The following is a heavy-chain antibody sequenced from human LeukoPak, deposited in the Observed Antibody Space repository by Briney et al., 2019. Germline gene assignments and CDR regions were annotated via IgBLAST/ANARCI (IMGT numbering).Heavy chain of an antibody. CDR3: ARYTDHYYFDY. Sequence: GESPKISCKGSGYSFTSSWIGWVRQMPGKGLEWMGIIYPGDSDTRYRPSFQGQVTISADKSISTAYLQWSSLNTSDTAMYYCARYTDHYYFDYWGQGTLVTVSS. V-gene: IGHV5-51*01. CDR1: GYSFTSSW. J-gene: IGHJ4*02. D-gene: IGHD1-1*01. CDR2: IYPGDSDT.